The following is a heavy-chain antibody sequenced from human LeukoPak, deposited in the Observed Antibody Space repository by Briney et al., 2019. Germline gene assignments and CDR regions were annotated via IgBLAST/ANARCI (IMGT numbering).Heavy chain of an antibody. V-gene: IGHV1-2*02. J-gene: IGHJ4*02. CDR2: INPNSGGT. D-gene: IGHD6-6*01. CDR3: ARARWQLVPYFDF. Sequence: ASVKVSYTPSVYTFTDYYMHWVRQAPGQGLEWMGWINPNSGGTNFAQKLQGRVAMTRDTSISTANLELGSLRSDDTAVYFCARARWQLVPYFDFWGQGPLVTVSS. CDR1: VYTFTDYY.